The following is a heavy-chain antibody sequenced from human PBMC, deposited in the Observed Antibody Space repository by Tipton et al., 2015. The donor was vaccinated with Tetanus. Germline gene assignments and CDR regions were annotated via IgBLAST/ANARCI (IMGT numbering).Heavy chain of an antibody. CDR2: ISGSGDDT. J-gene: IGHJ3*02. V-gene: IGHV3-23*01. CDR3: AKRDDNNYYTGRDVFDI. CDR1: GFTFSNYA. Sequence: SLRLSCAASGFTFSNYAMNWVHQSPLRGLEWVSGISGSGDDTHYADSVKGRFTISRDNSMNSVYLQMNSLRAEDTALYYCAKRDDNNYYTGRDVFDIWGQGTMVTVSS. D-gene: IGHD3-3*01.